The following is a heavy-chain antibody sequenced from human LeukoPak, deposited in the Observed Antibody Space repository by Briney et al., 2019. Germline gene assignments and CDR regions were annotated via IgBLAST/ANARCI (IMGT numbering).Heavy chain of an antibody. V-gene: IGHV3-74*01. Sequence: GGSLRLSCAASGFTFRSHWMHWVRPVPGKGLVWVSRITSDGSRTNYAASVKSRFTISRDNAKNTLYLQLNSLRAEDTAVYYCARDTGYSFADWGQGTLVTVSS. CDR1: GFTFRSHW. D-gene: IGHD5-18*01. CDR3: ARDTGYSFAD. CDR2: ITSDGSRT. J-gene: IGHJ4*02.